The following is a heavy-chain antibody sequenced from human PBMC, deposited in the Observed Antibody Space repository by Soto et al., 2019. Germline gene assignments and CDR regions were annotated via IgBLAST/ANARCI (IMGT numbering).Heavy chain of an antibody. CDR2: ISDDGASI. CDR3: ARENSVQAWLHHFDH. Sequence: PGGSLRLSCEASGFSFRSFAMNWVRQAPGRGLEWVSYISDDGASIYYADSLKGRFTISRDNAKNSLSLQMNNLRAEDTAVYYCARENSVQAWLHHFDHWGLGTLVTDSS. CDR1: GFSFRSFA. J-gene: IGHJ4*02. V-gene: IGHV3-48*03. D-gene: IGHD5-18*01.